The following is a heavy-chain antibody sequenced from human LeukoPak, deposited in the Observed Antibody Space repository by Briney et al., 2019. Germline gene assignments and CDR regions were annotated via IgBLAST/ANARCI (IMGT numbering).Heavy chain of an antibody. CDR2: IKQDGSEK. CDR3: AILEWELRY. J-gene: IGHJ4*02. Sequence: PGGSLRLSCAAAGFTFSSYWMTWVRQPPGKGLEWVANIKQDGSEKYYVDSVKGRFTISKDNAKNSLYLQMNSLRAEDTAVYYCAILEWELRYWGQGTLVTVSS. D-gene: IGHD1-26*01. CDR1: GFTFSSYW. V-gene: IGHV3-7*01.